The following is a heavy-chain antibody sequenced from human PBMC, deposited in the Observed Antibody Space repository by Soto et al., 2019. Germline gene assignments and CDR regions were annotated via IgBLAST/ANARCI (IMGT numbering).Heavy chain of an antibody. V-gene: IGHV3-11*06. Sequence: GGSLRLSCAASGFTFSDYYMSWIRQAPGKGLEWVSYISSSSSYTNYADSVKGRFTISRDNAKNSLYLQMNSLRAEDTAVYYCARHYYDTNAFDIWGQGTMVTVSS. J-gene: IGHJ3*02. CDR2: ISSSSSYT. CDR1: GFTFSDYY. CDR3: ARHYYDTNAFDI. D-gene: IGHD3-22*01.